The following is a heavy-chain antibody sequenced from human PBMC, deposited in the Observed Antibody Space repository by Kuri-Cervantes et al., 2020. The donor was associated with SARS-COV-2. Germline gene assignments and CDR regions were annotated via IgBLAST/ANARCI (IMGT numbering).Heavy chain of an antibody. Sequence: SETLSLTCSVSGGSISSESYHWDWIRQPPGKGLEWIGSISYSGATFYDPSLKSRVTISVDTSKNQFSLKLSSVTAADTAVYYCARHRRVFVEPHDAFDIWGQGTMVTVSS. CDR1: GGSISSESYH. CDR2: ISYSGAT. CDR3: ARHRRVFVEPHDAFDI. V-gene: IGHV4-39*01. D-gene: IGHD1-26*01. J-gene: IGHJ3*02.